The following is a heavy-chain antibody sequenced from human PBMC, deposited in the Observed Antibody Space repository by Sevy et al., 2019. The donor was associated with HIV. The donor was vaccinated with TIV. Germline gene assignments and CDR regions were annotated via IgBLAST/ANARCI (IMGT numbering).Heavy chain of an antibody. CDR3: VRAIAADGSF. V-gene: IGHV3-30*03. Sequence: GGSLRLSCAASGFTFSSYGMHWVRQAPGKGLEWVAVISYDGSNKYYGDSVKGRFTISRDNSKNTLYLQMNSLRAEDTARYYCVRAIAADGSFWGQGTLVTVSS. CDR1: GFTFSSYG. J-gene: IGHJ4*02. D-gene: IGHD6-13*01. CDR2: ISYDGSNK.